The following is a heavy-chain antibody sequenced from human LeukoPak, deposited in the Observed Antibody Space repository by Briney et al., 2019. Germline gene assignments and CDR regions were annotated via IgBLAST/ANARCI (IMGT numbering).Heavy chain of an antibody. V-gene: IGHV3-9*01. CDR1: GFTFDDYA. J-gene: IGHJ4*02. CDR3: AKDGRCSSTSCYAGIDY. Sequence: SLRLSCAASGFTFDDYAMHWVRQAPGKGLEWVSGISWNSGSIGYADSVEGRFTISRDNAKNSLYLQMNSLRAEDTALYYCAKDGRCSSTSCYAGIDYWGQGTLVTVSS. D-gene: IGHD2-2*01. CDR2: ISWNSGSI.